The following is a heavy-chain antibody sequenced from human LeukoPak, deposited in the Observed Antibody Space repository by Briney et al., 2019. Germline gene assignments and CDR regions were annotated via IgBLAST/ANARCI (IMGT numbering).Heavy chain of an antibody. CDR1: GGSISSYTYY. Sequence: SETLSLTCTVSGGSISSYTYYWGWIRQPPGKGLEWIGSIDYSGSTYYNPSLKSRVTISVDTSKNQFSLKLSSLTAADTAVYYRARPTYNININWYFDLWGRGTLVTVSS. V-gene: IGHV4-39*01. CDR3: ARPTYNININWYFDL. D-gene: IGHD1-14*01. J-gene: IGHJ2*01. CDR2: IDYSGST.